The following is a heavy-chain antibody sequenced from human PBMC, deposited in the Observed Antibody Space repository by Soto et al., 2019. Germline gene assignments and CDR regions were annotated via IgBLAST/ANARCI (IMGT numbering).Heavy chain of an antibody. J-gene: IGHJ5*02. CDR2: IIPIFGTA. CDR3: SRGGVNYWFDP. D-gene: IGHD3-16*02. CDR1: GGTFSSYA. Sequence: QVQLVQSGAEVKKPGSSVKVSCKASGGTFSSYAISWVRQAPGQGLEWMGGIIPIFGTANYAKKFQGSVTITADESTSTAYMALSSLRSEDTAVYYCSRGGVNYWFDPWGQGTLVTVSS. V-gene: IGHV1-69*12.